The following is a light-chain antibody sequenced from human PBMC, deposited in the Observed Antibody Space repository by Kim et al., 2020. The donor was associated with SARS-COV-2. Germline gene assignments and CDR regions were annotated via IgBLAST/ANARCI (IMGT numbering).Light chain of an antibody. Sequence: GVTISCTGSSSNIGAAYDVHWYQHLPGTAPKLLIYGNSNRPSGVPDRFSGSKSGTSASLAITGLQAEDEADYYCQSYDSSLSGWVFGGGTQLNVL. CDR1: SSNIGAAYD. V-gene: IGLV1-40*01. CDR3: QSYDSSLSGWV. J-gene: IGLJ3*02. CDR2: GNS.